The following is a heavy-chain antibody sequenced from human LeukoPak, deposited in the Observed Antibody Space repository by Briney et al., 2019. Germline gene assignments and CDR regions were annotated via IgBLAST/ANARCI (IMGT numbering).Heavy chain of an antibody. V-gene: IGHV4-34*01. CDR1: GGSFSGYY. CDR2: INHSGST. CDR3: AVSGHDCSGGSCYAYYFDY. Sequence: SETLSLTCAVYGGSFSGYYWSWIRQPPGKGLEWIGEINHSGSTNYNPSLKSRVTISVDTSKNQFSLKLSSVTAADTAVYYCAVSGHDCSGGSCYAYYFDYWGQGTLVTVSS. D-gene: IGHD2-15*01. J-gene: IGHJ4*02.